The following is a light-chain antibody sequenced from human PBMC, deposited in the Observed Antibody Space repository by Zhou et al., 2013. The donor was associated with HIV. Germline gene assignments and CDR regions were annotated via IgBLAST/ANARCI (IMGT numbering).Light chain of an antibody. CDR3: QQYDNLPFWT. J-gene: IGKJ1*01. CDR2: DAS. CDR1: QDISNS. V-gene: IGKV1-33*01. Sequence: DIQMTQSPSSLSASVGDRVSITCQASQDISNSLNWYQQKPGKAPKLLIYDASTLETGVPSRFSGSGYGTHFTFTISSLQPEDIATYYCQQYDNLPFWTFGQGTKVEIK.